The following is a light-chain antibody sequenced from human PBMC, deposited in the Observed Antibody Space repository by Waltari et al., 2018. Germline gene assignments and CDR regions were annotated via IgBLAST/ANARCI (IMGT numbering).Light chain of an antibody. CDR2: GAS. Sequence: DIQMTQSPSAMSASVGDRVTITCRGSQAITNYLAWFQQKPGKAPKRLIYGASTLQSGVPSRFSGSRSETEFTLTINSLQPEDFATYYCLQYKSYPFTFGPGTKVDMK. J-gene: IGKJ3*01. V-gene: IGKV1-17*03. CDR3: LQYKSYPFT. CDR1: QAITNY.